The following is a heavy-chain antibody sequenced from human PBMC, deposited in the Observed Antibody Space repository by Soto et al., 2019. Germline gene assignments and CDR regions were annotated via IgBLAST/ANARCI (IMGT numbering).Heavy chain of an antibody. D-gene: IGHD2-2*01. V-gene: IGHV1-18*01. CDR2: ISLYSDGT. J-gene: IGHJ5*02. Sequence: SVKVSCRTSGYTFSNYGITWVRQAPGQPLEWLGWISLYSDGTNYAQKFQGRVSMTTDTSTTTAYMELRSLRSDDTAVYYCARVVPGAEAWFGPWGQGTLVTVSS. CDR3: ARVVPGAEAWFGP. CDR1: GYTFSNYG.